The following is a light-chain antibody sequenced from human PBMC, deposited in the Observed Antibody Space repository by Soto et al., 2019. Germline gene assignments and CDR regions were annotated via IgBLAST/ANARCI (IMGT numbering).Light chain of an antibody. CDR3: QQYNSYYT. Sequence: DIQMTQSPYTLSASVGDRVTITCRASQSIISSLLAWYQQKPGKPPKLLIYKASSLQSGVPSRFSGSGSGTEFTLTISSLQPDDFATYSCQQYNSYYTFGQGTKLEIK. J-gene: IGKJ2*01. CDR2: KAS. V-gene: IGKV1-5*03. CDR1: QSIISSL.